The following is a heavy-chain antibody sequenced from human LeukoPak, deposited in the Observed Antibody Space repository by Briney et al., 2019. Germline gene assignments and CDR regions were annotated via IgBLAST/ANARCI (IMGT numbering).Heavy chain of an antibody. CDR1: GFTFSSYG. CDR2: ISYDGSNK. Sequence: GGSLRLSCAASGFTFSSYGMHWVRQAPGKGLEWVAVISYDGSNKYYADSVKGRFTISRDNSKNTLYLQMNSLRAEDTAVYYCAKDLGSSGWYGGYWGQGTLVTVSS. V-gene: IGHV3-30*18. CDR3: AKDLGSSGWYGGY. D-gene: IGHD6-19*01. J-gene: IGHJ4*02.